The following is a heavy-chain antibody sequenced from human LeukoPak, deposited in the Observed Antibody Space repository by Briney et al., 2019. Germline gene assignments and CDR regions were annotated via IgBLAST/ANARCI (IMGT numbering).Heavy chain of an antibody. Sequence: GGSLRLSCTVSGFTVSSNFMSWVRQAPGKGLEWVSFIYSDNTHYSDSVKGRFTISRDNSKNTLYLQMNSLRAEDTAVYYCARGPGLWFGELPHWFDPWGQGTLVTVSS. J-gene: IGHJ5*02. CDR1: GFTVSSNF. CDR3: ARGPGLWFGELPHWFDP. V-gene: IGHV3-53*01. D-gene: IGHD3-10*01. CDR2: IYSDNT.